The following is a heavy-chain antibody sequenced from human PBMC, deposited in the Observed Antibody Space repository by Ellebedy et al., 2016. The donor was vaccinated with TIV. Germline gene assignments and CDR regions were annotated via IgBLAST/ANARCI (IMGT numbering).Heavy chain of an antibody. D-gene: IGHD1-1*01. CDR2: VHYTGSA. CDR3: ARDTTGTTRNWFDP. J-gene: IGHJ5*02. CDR1: GDSITNSAYY. Sequence: SETLSLXCTISGDSITNSAYYWGWIRQPPGKGLEWLGSVHYTGSAFHNPSLKSRLATSVDTSKKQFSLKLISVTAADTAVYYCARDTTGTTRNWFDPWGQGTLVTVSS. V-gene: IGHV4-39*07.